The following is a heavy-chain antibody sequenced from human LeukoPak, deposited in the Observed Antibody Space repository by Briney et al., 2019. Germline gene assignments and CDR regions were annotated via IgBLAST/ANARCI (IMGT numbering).Heavy chain of an antibody. CDR3: ATRRKIAAAGLDY. J-gene: IGHJ4*02. Sequence: RASVKVSCKVSGYTLTELTMHWVRRAPGKGLEWMGGFDPEDGETIYAQKFQGRVTMTEDTSTDTAYMELSSLRSEDTAVYYCATRRKIAAAGLDYWGQGTLVTVSS. D-gene: IGHD6-13*01. CDR1: GYTLTELT. V-gene: IGHV1-24*01. CDR2: FDPEDGET.